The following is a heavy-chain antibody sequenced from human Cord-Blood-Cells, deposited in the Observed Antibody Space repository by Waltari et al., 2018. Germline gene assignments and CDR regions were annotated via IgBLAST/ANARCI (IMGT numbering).Heavy chain of an antibody. V-gene: IGHV5-51*01. J-gene: IGHJ6*02. Sequence: EVQLVQSGAEVKKPGESLKISCKGSGYSCTSYWIGWVRQMPGQGREWMGIIYPGISDTRNSQSFQGQVTSSADKSISTAYLQWSSLKASDTAMYYCARHGARGELYYYYYYGMDVWGQGTTVTVSS. D-gene: IGHD4-17*01. CDR2: IYPGISDT. CDR3: ARHGARGELYYYYYYGMDV. CDR1: GYSCTSYW.